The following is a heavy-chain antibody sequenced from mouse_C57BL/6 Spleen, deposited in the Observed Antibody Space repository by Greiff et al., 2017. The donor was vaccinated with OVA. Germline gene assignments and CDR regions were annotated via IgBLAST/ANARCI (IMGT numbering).Heavy chain of an antibody. CDR1: GYAFSSYW. V-gene: IGHV1-80*01. D-gene: IGHD1-1*01. CDR2: IYPGDGDT. CDR3: ARCYYGSSYDY. J-gene: IGHJ2*01. Sequence: QVQLQQSGAELVKPGASVKISCKASGYAFSSYWMNWVKQRPGKGLEWIGQIYPGDGDTNYTGKFKGKATLTADKSSSTAYMQLSSLTSEDSAVYCCARCYYGSSYDYWGQGTTLTVSS.